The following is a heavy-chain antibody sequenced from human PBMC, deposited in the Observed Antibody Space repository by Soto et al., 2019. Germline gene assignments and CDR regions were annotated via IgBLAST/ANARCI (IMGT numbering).Heavy chain of an antibody. CDR2: INAGNGNT. D-gene: IGHD6-19*01. CDR1: GYTFTSYA. Sequence: ASVKVSCTASGYTFTSYAMHWVRQAPGQRLEWMGWINAGNGNTKYSQKFQGRVTITRDTSASTAYMELSSLRSEDTAVYYCASWVSQWLGSLDYWGQGTLVTVSS. CDR3: ASWVSQWLGSLDY. J-gene: IGHJ4*02. V-gene: IGHV1-3*01.